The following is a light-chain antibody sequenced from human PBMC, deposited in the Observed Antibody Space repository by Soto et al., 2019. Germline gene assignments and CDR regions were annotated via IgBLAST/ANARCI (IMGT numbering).Light chain of an antibody. Sequence: ATQMTQSPSSLSASIGDRVTITCRASQGIRNELGWYQQKPGKAPILLIYAASSLQSGVPSRFSGSGSGTDFTLTISSLQPEDFATYYCLQDYSYPRTFGQGTKVEVK. J-gene: IGKJ1*01. CDR3: LQDYSYPRT. V-gene: IGKV1-6*01. CDR1: QGIRNE. CDR2: AAS.